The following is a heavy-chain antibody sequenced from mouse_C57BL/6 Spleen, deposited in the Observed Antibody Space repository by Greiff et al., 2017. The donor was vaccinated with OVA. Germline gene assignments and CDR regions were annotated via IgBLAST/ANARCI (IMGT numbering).Heavy chain of an antibody. CDR2: IDPSDSET. Sequence: QVQLKQPGAELVRPGSSVKLSCKASDYTFTSYWMHWVKQRPIQGLEWIGNIDPSDSETHYNQKFKDKATLTVDKSSSTAYMQLSSLTSEDSAVYYCAREEVPITTVVAKGFAYWGQGTLVTVSA. D-gene: IGHD1-1*01. CDR3: AREEVPITTVVAKGFAY. CDR1: DYTFTSYW. V-gene: IGHV1-52*01. J-gene: IGHJ3*01.